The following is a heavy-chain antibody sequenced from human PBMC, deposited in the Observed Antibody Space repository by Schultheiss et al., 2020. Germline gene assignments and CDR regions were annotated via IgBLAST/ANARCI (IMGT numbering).Heavy chain of an antibody. V-gene: IGHV4-59*01. J-gene: IGHJ5*02. CDR1: GGSISSYY. D-gene: IGHD6-13*01. CDR3: ARDLAGLAAAVGWFDP. CDR2: IYYSGST. Sequence: SETLSLTCTVSGGSISSYYWSWIRQPPGKGLEWIGYIYYSGSTNYNPSLKSRVTISVDTSKNQFSLKLSSVTAADTAVYYCARDLAGLAAAVGWFDPWGQGTLVTVSS.